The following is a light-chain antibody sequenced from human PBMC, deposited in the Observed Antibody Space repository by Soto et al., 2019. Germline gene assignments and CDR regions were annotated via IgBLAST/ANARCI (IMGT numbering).Light chain of an antibody. V-gene: IGKV4-1*01. CDR2: WAS. J-gene: IGKJ1*01. Sequence: DLVMTQSPDSLAVSLGERATINCKSSQSVLYSSNNKNYLAWYQQKPGQPPKLLIYWASTRESGVPARFSGRGSATDYTLAISSLQAEVVAVYYCQQYYSTPTWTFGQGTKVEIK. CDR1: QSVLYSSNNKNY. CDR3: QQYYSTPTWT.